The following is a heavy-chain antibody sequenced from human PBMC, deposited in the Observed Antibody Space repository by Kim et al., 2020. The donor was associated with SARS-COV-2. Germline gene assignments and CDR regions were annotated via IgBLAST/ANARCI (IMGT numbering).Heavy chain of an antibody. CDR2: ISYDGRNT. D-gene: IGHD3-22*01. Sequence: GGSLRLSCAASGLNFDNSAMNWVRQTPGKGLEWVAVISYDGRNTCYADSVKGRFTISRDNAKSTLYLEIKSLRVEDTALYYCARGNYYESMSLSDYYNGMDVWGQGTTVTVSS. J-gene: IGHJ6*02. V-gene: IGHV3-30-3*01. CDR3: ARGNYYESMSLSDYYNGMDV. CDR1: GLNFDNSA.